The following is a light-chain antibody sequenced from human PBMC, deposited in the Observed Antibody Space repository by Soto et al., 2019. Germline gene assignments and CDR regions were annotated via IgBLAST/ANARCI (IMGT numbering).Light chain of an antibody. CDR3: SSYTSISLYV. CDR1: SSDVGGYEH. V-gene: IGLV2-14*01. CDR2: DVS. J-gene: IGLJ1*01. Sequence: QSALTQPASGSGSPGQSISISCAGTSSDVGGYEHVSWYQQHPGKVPKLIIYDVSSRPSGVSSRFSGSKFGNTASLTISGLQAEDEADYYCSSYTSISLYVFGTGTKLTVL.